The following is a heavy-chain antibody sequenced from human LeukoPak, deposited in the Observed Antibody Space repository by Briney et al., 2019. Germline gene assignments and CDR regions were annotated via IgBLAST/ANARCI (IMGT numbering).Heavy chain of an antibody. V-gene: IGHV4-30-4*08. Sequence: PSETLSLTCTVSGGPISSGDYYWSWIRQPPGKGLEWIGYIYYSGSTYYNPSLKSRVTISVDTSKNQFSLKLSSVTAADTAVYYCASFPYYDFWSGQNWFDPWGQGTLVTVSS. CDR2: IYYSGST. CDR3: ASFPYYDFWSGQNWFDP. D-gene: IGHD3-3*01. CDR1: GGPISSGDYY. J-gene: IGHJ5*02.